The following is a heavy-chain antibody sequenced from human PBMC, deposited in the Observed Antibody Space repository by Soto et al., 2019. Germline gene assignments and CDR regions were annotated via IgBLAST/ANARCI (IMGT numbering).Heavy chain of an antibody. CDR1: GDSVSSNSAA. Sequence: SQTLSLTCAISGDSVSSNSAAWNWIRQYPSRGLEWLGRTYYRSKWYNDYAVTVKSRITINPDTSKNQFSLQLNSVTAEDAAVYYCAGIAARRNWFDPWGKGTLVTVSS. CDR2: TYYRSKWYN. J-gene: IGHJ5*02. CDR3: AGIAARRNWFDP. V-gene: IGHV6-1*01. D-gene: IGHD6-6*01.